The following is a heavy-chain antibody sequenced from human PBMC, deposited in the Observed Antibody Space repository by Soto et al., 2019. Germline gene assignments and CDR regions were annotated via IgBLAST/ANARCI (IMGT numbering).Heavy chain of an antibody. V-gene: IGHV3-23*01. CDR2: TSSSGGST. Sequence: EVQLLESGGGLVQPGGSLRLSCAASGFTFSSYAMSWVRQAPGKGLEWVSTTSSSGGSTYYADSVKGRFTISRDNSKNTFYLQMNSLRAEEMAVYYCAKDGGYGSGSYYSDDWGQGTLVTVSS. CDR1: GFTFSSYA. J-gene: IGHJ4*02. D-gene: IGHD3-10*01. CDR3: AKDGGYGSGSYYSDD.